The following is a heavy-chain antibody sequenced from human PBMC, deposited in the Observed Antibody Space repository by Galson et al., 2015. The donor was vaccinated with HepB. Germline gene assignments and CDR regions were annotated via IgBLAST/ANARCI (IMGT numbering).Heavy chain of an antibody. D-gene: IGHD5-24*01. J-gene: IGHJ1*01. CDR1: GFTFSSYA. CDR2: ISYDGSNK. V-gene: IGHV3-30-3*01. CDR3: AGGAKRDGYNHRSLPTAEYFQH. Sequence: SLRLSCAASGFTFSSYAMHWVRQAPGKGLEWVAVISYDGSNKYYADSVKGRFTISRDNSKNTLYLQMNSLRAEDTAVYYCAGGAKRDGYNHRSLPTAEYFQHWGQGTLVAVSS.